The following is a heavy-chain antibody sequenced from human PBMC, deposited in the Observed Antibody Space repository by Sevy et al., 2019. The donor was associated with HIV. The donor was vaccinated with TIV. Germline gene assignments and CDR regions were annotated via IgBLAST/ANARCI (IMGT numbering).Heavy chain of an antibody. J-gene: IGHJ6*02. CDR1: GFTFSDHG. CDR2: ISFDGSVK. CDR3: AREYSGGEYGMDV. D-gene: IGHD3-10*01. V-gene: IGHV3-30*03. Sequence: GGSLRLSCEASGFTFSDHGMNWVRQAPGKGLEWVALISFDGSVKYYADSVKGRFTISRENSKNTLYLQTTGLRVEDTGVYYCAREYSGGEYGMDVWGQGTTVTVSS.